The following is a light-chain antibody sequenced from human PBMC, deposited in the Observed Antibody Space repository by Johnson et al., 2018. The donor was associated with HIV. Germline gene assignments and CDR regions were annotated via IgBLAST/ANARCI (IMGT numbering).Light chain of an antibody. V-gene: IGLV1-51*01. Sequence: QSVLTQPPSVSAAPGQKVTISCSGSSSNIGNNYVSWYQQLPGTAPKLLIYDNNERPSGIPDRFSGSKSGTSATLAITGLQAGDEAYYYCGTWDTSLSAYVFGTGTKVTVL. CDR3: GTWDTSLSAYV. J-gene: IGLJ1*01. CDR2: DNN. CDR1: SSNIGNNY.